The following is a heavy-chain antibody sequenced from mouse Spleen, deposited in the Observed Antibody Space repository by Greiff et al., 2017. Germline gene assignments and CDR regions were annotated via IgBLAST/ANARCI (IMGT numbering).Heavy chain of an antibody. CDR3: ARYQGDYDGFAY. D-gene: IGHD2-4*01. V-gene: IGHV1-81*01. Sequence: QVQLKESGAELGRAGALVKLSRKASGYTFTSYGISWVKQRTGQGLEWVGEIYTRSGYTYYNEKFKGKATLTADKSSSTEYMKIRSLTSEGSGVYFCARYQGDYDGFAYWGQGTLVTVSA. CDR2: IYTRSGYT. CDR1: GYTFTSYG. J-gene: IGHJ3*01.